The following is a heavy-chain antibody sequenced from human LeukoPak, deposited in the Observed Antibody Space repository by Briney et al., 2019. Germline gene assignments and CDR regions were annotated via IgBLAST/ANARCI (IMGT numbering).Heavy chain of an antibody. CDR1: GYSFSSYW. D-gene: IGHD2-8*02. V-gene: IGHV5-10-1*01. J-gene: IGHJ4*02. CDR2: IDPGDSFT. CDR3: ARDGGGVSSWVSH. Sequence: HGESLKISCKGSGYSFSSYWISWVRQMPGKGLEWMGRIDPGDSFTKYRPSLEGRVTISADKSLSTVYLQWSSLKASDTAIYYCARDGGGVSSWVSHWGQGTLVTVSS.